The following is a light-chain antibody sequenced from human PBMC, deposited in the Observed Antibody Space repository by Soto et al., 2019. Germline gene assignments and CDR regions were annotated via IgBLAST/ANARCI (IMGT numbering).Light chain of an antibody. J-gene: IGKJ2*01. CDR1: QDINDY. Sequence: EIQMTQSPSSLSASPGDRVTITCQASQDINDYSNWYQQKPGKAPRLLIYGASFLEVGVPSRFSGSGSGTHFTLTISSLQPEDVATYYCQQYDSLPYTFGQGTRLEIK. CDR3: QQYDSLPYT. CDR2: GAS. V-gene: IGKV1-33*01.